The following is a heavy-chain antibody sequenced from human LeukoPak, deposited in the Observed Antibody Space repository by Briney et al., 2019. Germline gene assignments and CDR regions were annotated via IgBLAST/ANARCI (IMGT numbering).Heavy chain of an antibody. D-gene: IGHD1/OR15-1a*01. CDR3: ARDRHWTNDWVFDY. Sequence: NSSETPSLTCTVSGGSIGTYYWSWIRQPPGKGLEWIGYIYYNGHTDYNPSLRSRVTISVHTSKNQFSLKLSSVTAADTAVYYCARDRHWTNDWVFDYWGQGTLVTVPS. CDR2: IYYNGHT. CDR1: GGSIGTYY. V-gene: IGHV4-59*01. J-gene: IGHJ4*02.